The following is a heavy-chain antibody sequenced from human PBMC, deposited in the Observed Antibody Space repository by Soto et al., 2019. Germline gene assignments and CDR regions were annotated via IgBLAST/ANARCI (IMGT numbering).Heavy chain of an antibody. CDR2: INPSDGST. CDR3: AREFGDMISHTYYRGFGF. Sequence: ASVKVSCKASGYTFTNYYMHWVRQAPGQGLEWMGIINPSDGSTTYAQKFQGRLTMTRDTSTTTISLELVSLRSEDTAVYYCAREFGDMISHTYYRGFGFWGLGTLVTVSS. CDR1: GYTFTNYY. J-gene: IGHJ4*02. V-gene: IGHV1-46*01. D-gene: IGHD2-21*01.